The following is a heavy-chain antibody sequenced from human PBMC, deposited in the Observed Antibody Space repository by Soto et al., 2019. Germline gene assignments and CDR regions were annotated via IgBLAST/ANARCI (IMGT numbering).Heavy chain of an antibody. Sequence: EVQLVESGGGLVKPGGSLRLSCAASGFTFSSYSMNWVRQAPGKGLEWVSSISSSGVYTSYADSVKGRFTISRDNAKNSLYLEIDKLRAEDTAVYYCARGRSLNTNMDYWGREPWSPSPQ. CDR1: GFTFSSYS. V-gene: IGHV3-21*01. J-gene: IGHJ4*02. CDR3: ARGRSLNTNMDY. D-gene: IGHD2-15*01. CDR2: ISSSGVYT.